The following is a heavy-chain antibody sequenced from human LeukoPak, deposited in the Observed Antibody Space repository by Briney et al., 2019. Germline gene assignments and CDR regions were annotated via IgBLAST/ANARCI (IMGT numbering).Heavy chain of an antibody. D-gene: IGHD3-9*01. J-gene: IGHJ3*02. Sequence: PSETLSLTCTVSGGSISSYYWSWIRQPPGKGLEWIGYIYYSGSTNYNPSLKSRVTISVDTSKNQFSLKLSSVTAADTAVYYCARHRYLSAFDIWGRGTMVTVSS. CDR2: IYYSGST. CDR1: GGSISSYY. CDR3: ARHRYLSAFDI. V-gene: IGHV4-59*08.